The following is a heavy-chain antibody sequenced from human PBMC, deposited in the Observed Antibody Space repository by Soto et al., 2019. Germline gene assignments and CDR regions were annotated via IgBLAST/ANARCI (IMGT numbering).Heavy chain of an antibody. CDR1: GDSVTSGNYY. D-gene: IGHD3-10*01. Sequence: SETLSLTCTVSGDSVTSGNYYWSWIRQPPGKGLEWIGHIYYSGSTNYSPSLKSRVTISLDTPNNQFSLKVTSVTAADTAVYYCAFFSGDADNLDWFSPCGQGSLDTVSS. J-gene: IGHJ5*01. CDR3: AFFSGDADNLDWFSP. CDR2: IYYSGST. V-gene: IGHV4-61*01.